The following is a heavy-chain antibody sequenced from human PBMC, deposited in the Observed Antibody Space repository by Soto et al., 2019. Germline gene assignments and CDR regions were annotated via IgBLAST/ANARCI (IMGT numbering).Heavy chain of an antibody. J-gene: IGHJ5*02. CDR2: IYYSGST. Sequence: SETLSLTCTVSGGSISSYYWSWIRQPPGKGLEWIGYIYYSGSTNYNPSLKSRVTISVDTSKNQFSRKLSSVTAADTAVYYCSRSVVVPAAINEGVRSNSVFDPWGQGTLVTVSS. V-gene: IGHV4-59*08. D-gene: IGHD2-2*01. CDR1: GGSISSYY. CDR3: SRSVVVPAAINEGVRSNSVFDP.